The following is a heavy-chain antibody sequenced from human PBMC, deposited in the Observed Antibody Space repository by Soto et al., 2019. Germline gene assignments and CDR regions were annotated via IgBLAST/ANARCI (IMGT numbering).Heavy chain of an antibody. D-gene: IGHD1-26*01. CDR3: ARDFGGTARGLFDY. CDR2: IYYSGST. J-gene: IGHJ4*02. CDR1: GGSISSGGYY. V-gene: IGHV4-31*03. Sequence: HSETLSLTCTVSGGSISSGGYYWSWIRQHPGKGLEWIGYIYYSGSTYYNPSLKSRVTISVDTSKNQFSLKLSSVTAADTAVYYCARDFGGTARGLFDYWGQGTLVTVSS.